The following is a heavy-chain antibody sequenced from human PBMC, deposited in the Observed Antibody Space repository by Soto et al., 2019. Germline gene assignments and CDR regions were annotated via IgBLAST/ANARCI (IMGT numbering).Heavy chain of an antibody. Sequence: QVQLVQSGAEVKKPGSSVKVSCKASGGTFSSYTISWVRQAPGQGLEWMGRIIPILGIANYAQKFQGRVTITADKSTSTAYMELTSLRGEDTAVYFCARDPTFVSADDMISFGERGTTDHWGQGTLVTVSS. CDR2: IIPILGIA. D-gene: IGHD3-16*01. V-gene: IGHV1-69*08. CDR3: ARDPTFVSADDMISFGERGTTDH. J-gene: IGHJ4*02. CDR1: GGTFSSYT.